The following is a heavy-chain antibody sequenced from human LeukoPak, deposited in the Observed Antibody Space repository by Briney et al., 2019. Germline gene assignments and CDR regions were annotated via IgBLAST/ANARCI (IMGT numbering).Heavy chain of an antibody. J-gene: IGHJ4*02. CDR2: IYSGGST. CDR3: ARDLYDILTGYSHFDY. D-gene: IGHD3-9*01. V-gene: IGHV3-66*01. Sequence: GGSLRLSCAASGFTVSSNYMSWVRQAPGKGLEWVSVIYSGGSTYYADSVKGRFTISRDNSKNTLYLQMNSLRAEYTAVYYCARDLYDILTGYSHFDYWGQGTLVTVSS. CDR1: GFTVSSNY.